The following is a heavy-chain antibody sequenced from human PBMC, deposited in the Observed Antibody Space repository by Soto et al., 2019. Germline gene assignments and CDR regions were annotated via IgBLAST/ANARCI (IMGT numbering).Heavy chain of an antibody. CDR3: ARGFRGGDADWFDP. CDR1: GDSISSYY. D-gene: IGHD2-21*02. V-gene: IGHV4-59*08. CDR2: IYYSGST. J-gene: IGHJ5*02. Sequence: SETLSLTCTVSGDSISSYYWSWIRQPPGKGLEWIGYIYYSGSTNYNPSLKSRVTISVDTSKNQFSLKLSSVTAADTAVYYCARGFRGGDADWFDPWGQGTLVTVSS.